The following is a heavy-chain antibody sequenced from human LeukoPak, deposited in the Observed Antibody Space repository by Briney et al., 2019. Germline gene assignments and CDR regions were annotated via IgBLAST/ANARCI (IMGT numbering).Heavy chain of an antibody. CDR2: ISSSSSYI. CDR1: GFTFSSYS. Sequence: GGSLRLSCALSGFTFSSYSMKWVRQAPGKGLEWVSSISSSSSYIYYADSVKGRFTISRDNAKNSLYLQMNSLRAEDTAVYYCARSYGSGSYIYYYYYMDVWGKGTTVTVSS. V-gene: IGHV3-21*01. J-gene: IGHJ6*03. D-gene: IGHD3-10*01. CDR3: ARSYGSGSYIYYYYYMDV.